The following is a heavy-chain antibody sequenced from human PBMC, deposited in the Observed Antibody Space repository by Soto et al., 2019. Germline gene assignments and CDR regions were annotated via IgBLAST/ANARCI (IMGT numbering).Heavy chain of an antibody. D-gene: IGHD2-15*01. CDR2: ISYDGSNK. J-gene: IGHJ4*02. CDR1: GFTFSSYG. V-gene: IGHV3-30*18. Sequence: GGSLRLSCAASGFTFSSYGMHWVRQAPGKGLEWVAVISYDGSNKYYADSVKGRFTISRDNSKNTLYLQMNSLRAEDTAVYYCAKDRCGSCYSYFAYWGQGTMVTVYS. CDR3: AKDRCGSCYSYFAY.